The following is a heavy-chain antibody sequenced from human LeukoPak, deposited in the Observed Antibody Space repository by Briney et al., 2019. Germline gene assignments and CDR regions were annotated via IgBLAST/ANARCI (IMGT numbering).Heavy chain of an antibody. CDR1: GFTFSSYA. CDR3: AKDVTMIVVVGNYFDY. Sequence: GGSLRLSCAASGFTFSSYAMSWVRQGPGKGLEWVSTISGSGGSTYYADSVKGRFTISRDNSKNTLYLQMNSMRATDTAVNFCAKDVTMIVVVGNYFDYWGQGTLVTVSS. D-gene: IGHD3-22*01. J-gene: IGHJ4*02. V-gene: IGHV3-23*01. CDR2: ISGSGGST.